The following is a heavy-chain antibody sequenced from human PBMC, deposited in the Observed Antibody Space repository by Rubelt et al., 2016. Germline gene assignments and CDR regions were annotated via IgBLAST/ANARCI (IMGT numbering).Heavy chain of an antibody. CDR3: AGSGFDYDILTGYYNYYGMDV. Sequence: QVQLVQSGAEVKKPGASVKVSCKASGYTFTSYAMHWVRQAPGQRLEWMGWINAGNGNTKYSQKFQGSVTVARETSGRTAYMERGGLRAEDTAVYYWAGSGFDYDILTGYYNYYGMDVWGQGTTVTVSS. CDR2: INAGNGNT. V-gene: IGHV1-3*01. D-gene: IGHD3-9*01. J-gene: IGHJ6*02. CDR1: GYTFTSYA.